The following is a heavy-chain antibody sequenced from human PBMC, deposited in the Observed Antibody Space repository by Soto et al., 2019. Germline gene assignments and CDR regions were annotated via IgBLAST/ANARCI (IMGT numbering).Heavy chain of an antibody. Sequence: PGGSLRLSCAASGFTFSSYSMNWVRQAPGKGLEWVSSISSSSSYIYYADSVKGRFTISRDNAKNSLYLQMNSLRAEDTAVYYCARDVGITMISEGGFEIWGQGTMVTVSS. J-gene: IGHJ3*02. CDR1: GFTFSSYS. D-gene: IGHD3-22*01. CDR2: ISSSSSYI. V-gene: IGHV3-21*01. CDR3: ARDVGITMISEGGFEI.